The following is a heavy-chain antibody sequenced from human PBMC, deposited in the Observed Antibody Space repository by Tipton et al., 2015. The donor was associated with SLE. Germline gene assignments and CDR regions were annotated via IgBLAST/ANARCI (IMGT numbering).Heavy chain of an antibody. D-gene: IGHD2-21*02. J-gene: IGHJ3*01. CDR1: GDSISTDNYY. Sequence: TLSLTCTVSGDSISTDNYYWGWTRPPAGKALEWIGHIYFSGQTYYNPSLKSRATMSVDSSNSQFSLKVTSMSAADTAVYYCARWGMTAIWALDLWGLGTMVTVSS. CDR2: IYFSGQT. V-gene: IGHV4-61*10. CDR3: ARWGMTAIWALDL.